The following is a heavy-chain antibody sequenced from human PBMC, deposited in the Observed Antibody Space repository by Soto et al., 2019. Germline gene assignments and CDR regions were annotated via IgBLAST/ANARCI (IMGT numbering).Heavy chain of an antibody. V-gene: IGHV3-23*01. CDR2: TGLNGRTT. CDR3: ATVHGTSRSFDY. CDR1: RFTFSMSA. Sequence: EVQILESGGGLVQPGGSLRLSCAASRFTFSMSAMSWVRQAPGKGLEWVSTTGLNGRTTYYADSVKGRFTVSRDNSKNTLDLQMNSLRAEDTAVYYCATVHGTSRSFDYWGQGTLVTVSS. D-gene: IGHD6-13*01. J-gene: IGHJ4*02.